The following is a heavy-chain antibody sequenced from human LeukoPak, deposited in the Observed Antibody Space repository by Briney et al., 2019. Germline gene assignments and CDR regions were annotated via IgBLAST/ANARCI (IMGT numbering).Heavy chain of an antibody. CDR3: AAEFSNEQWLDWDY. V-gene: IGHV4-59*01. Sequence: SETLSLTCTVSADSISNYYWPWLRQPPGRGLAGIGYIYNSGSTNYNTCLTRQVTISMDTSKNQFSLKLSSVTAADTAVYYCAAEFSNEQWLDWDYWGQGTLVTVSS. CDR2: IYNSGST. J-gene: IGHJ4*02. D-gene: IGHD6-19*01. CDR1: ADSISNYY.